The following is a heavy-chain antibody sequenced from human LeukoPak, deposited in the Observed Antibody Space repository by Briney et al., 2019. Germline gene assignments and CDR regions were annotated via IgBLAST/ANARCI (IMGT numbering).Heavy chain of an antibody. J-gene: IGHJ6*02. D-gene: IGHD3-10*01. V-gene: IGHV3-21*01. CDR1: GFTFSSYS. Sequence: GGSLRLSCAASGFTFSSYSMNWVRQAPGKGLEWVSSISSSSSYIYYADSVKGRFTISRDNAKDSLYLQMNSLRAEDTAVYYCARARGYYGMDVWGQGTTVTVSS. CDR2: ISSSSSYI. CDR3: ARARGYYGMDV.